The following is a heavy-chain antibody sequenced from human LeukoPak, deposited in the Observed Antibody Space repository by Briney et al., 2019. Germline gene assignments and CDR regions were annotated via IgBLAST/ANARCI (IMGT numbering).Heavy chain of an antibody. CDR1: GDSVSNSGVA. D-gene: IGHD6-13*01. V-gene: IGHV6-1*01. Sequence: SQTLSLTCAISGDSVSNSGVAWNWIRQSPSRGLEWLGRTYYSSEWYNDYAVSLKSRIAINPDTAKNQFSLQLNSVTPDDTGVYYCVRDAGPAPLFDLWGLGTLVTVSS. CDR2: TYYSSEWYN. J-gene: IGHJ5*02. CDR3: VRDAGPAPLFDL.